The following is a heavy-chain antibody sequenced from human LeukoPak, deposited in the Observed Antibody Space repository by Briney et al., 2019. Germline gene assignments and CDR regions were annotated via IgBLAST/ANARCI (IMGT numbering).Heavy chain of an antibody. CDR2: IIPIFGTA. D-gene: IGHD4-17*01. Sequence: SVKVSCKASGGTFSSYAISWVRQAPGQGLEWMGGIIPIFGTANYAQKFQGRVTITADESTSTAYMELSSLRSEDTAVYYCARRTTGREDYYYYYMDVWGKGTTVTISS. J-gene: IGHJ6*03. CDR3: ARRTTGREDYYYYYMDV. V-gene: IGHV1-69*13. CDR1: GGTFSSYA.